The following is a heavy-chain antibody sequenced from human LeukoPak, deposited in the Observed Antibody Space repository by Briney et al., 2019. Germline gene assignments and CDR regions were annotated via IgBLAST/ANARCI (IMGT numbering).Heavy chain of an antibody. Sequence: GGSLRLSCAASGFTFSSYWMSWVRQAPGKGLEWVANIKQDGSEKYYVDSVKGRFTISRDNAENSLYLQMNSLRAEDTAVYYCARERSTVTTIHHYFDYWGQGTLVTVSS. V-gene: IGHV3-7*01. J-gene: IGHJ4*02. D-gene: IGHD4-17*01. CDR1: GFTFSSYW. CDR2: IKQDGSEK. CDR3: ARERSTVTTIHHYFDY.